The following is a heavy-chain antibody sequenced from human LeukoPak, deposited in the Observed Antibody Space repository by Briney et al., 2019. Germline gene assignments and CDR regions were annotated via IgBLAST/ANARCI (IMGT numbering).Heavy chain of an antibody. D-gene: IGHD3-22*01. V-gene: IGHV3-23*01. CDR3: AKGDDSSGYFFDY. Sequence: GGSLRLSCAASGFTFSSYAMSWVRQAPGNGLEWVSAISGSGGSTYYADSVKGRFTISRDNSKNTLYLQMNSLRAEDTAVYYCAKGDDSSGYFFDYWGQGTLVTVSS. CDR1: GFTFSSYA. CDR2: ISGSGGST. J-gene: IGHJ4*02.